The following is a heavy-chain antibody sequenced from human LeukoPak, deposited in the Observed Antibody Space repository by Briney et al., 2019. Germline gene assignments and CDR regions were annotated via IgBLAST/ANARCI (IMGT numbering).Heavy chain of an antibody. CDR3: VRVGGAFDI. D-gene: IGHD3-16*01. V-gene: IGHV3-48*03. J-gene: IGHJ3*02. CDR1: GFTFSSYE. Sequence: GGSLRLSCAASGFTFSSYEMNWVRQAPGKGLEGVSYISSSGSTIYYADSVKGRFTISRDNAKNSLDLQMNSLRVEDTALYYCVRVGGAFDIWGPGTMVTVSS. CDR2: ISSSGSTI.